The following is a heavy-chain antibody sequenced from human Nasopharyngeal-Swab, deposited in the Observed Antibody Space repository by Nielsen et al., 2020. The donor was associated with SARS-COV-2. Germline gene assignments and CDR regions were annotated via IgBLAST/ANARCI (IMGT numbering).Heavy chain of an antibody. CDR3: ARDSYYYDFWSGYLAAPENYYYYYLDV. Sequence: GESLKISCAASGFTFSSYAMHWVRQAPGKGLEWVAVISYDGSNKYYADSVKGRFTISRDNSKNTLYLQMNSLRAEDTAVYYCARDSYYYDFWSGYLAAPENYYYYYLDVWGQGTTVIVSS. D-gene: IGHD3-3*01. CDR1: GFTFSSYA. V-gene: IGHV3-30*04. CDR2: ISYDGSNK. J-gene: IGHJ6*03.